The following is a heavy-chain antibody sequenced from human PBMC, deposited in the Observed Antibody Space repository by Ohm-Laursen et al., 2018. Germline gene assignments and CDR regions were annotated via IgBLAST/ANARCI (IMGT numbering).Heavy chain of an antibody. V-gene: IGHV4-34*01. D-gene: IGHD3-3*01. CDR2: IYYNGNT. J-gene: IGHJ5*02. Sequence: TLSLTWAVSGGSFSVYYWSWIRQPPGKGLEWIGNIYYNGNTYYSPSLKSRVTISVDTSENQFSLKLSSVTAADTAVYYCARLLRNTYYDFWTGYSTWFDPWGQGTLVTVSS. CDR3: ARLLRNTYYDFWTGYSTWFDP. CDR1: GGSFSVYY.